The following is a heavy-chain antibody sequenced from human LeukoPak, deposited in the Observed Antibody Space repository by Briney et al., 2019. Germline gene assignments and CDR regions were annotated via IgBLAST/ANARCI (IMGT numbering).Heavy chain of an antibody. J-gene: IGHJ2*01. CDR1: GGSISSYY. Sequence: SETLSLTCTVSGGSISSYYWSWIRQPPGKGLEWIGYIYNNRRTNYDPSLKSRVTISVDTSKNQFSLRLTSVTAADTAVYYCARDPGSSGYWYFDLWGRGTLVTVSS. V-gene: IGHV4-59*01. CDR2: IYNNRRT. D-gene: IGHD6-19*01. CDR3: ARDPGSSGYWYFDL.